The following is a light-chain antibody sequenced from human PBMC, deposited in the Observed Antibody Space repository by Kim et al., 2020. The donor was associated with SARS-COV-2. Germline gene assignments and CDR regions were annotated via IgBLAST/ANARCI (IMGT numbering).Light chain of an antibody. V-gene: IGLV3-1*01. CDR3: QSWDSNTQGI. J-gene: IGLJ2*01. CDR2: QDS. CDR1: HLGDRY. Sequence: SYELTQPPSMSVSPGQTASISCSGDHLGDRYASWYQQKPGQSPALVIYQDSKRPSGIPERFSGSNSGNTATLTISGTQAMDEADYYCQSWDSNTQGIFGGGTQLTVL.